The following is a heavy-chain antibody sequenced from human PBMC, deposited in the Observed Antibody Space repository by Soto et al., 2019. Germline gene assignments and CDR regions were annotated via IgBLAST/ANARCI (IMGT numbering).Heavy chain of an antibody. D-gene: IGHD3-3*01. CDR1: GFTFSSYA. CDR2: ISGSGGST. V-gene: IGHV3-23*01. CDR3: AKDVYDFWSGSPRVVGFDY. Sequence: GGSLRLSCAASGFTFSSYAMSWVRQAPGKGLEWVSAISGSGGSTYYADSVKGRFTISRDNSKNTLYLQMNSLRAEDTAVYYCAKDVYDFWSGSPRVVGFDYWGQGTLVTVSS. J-gene: IGHJ4*02.